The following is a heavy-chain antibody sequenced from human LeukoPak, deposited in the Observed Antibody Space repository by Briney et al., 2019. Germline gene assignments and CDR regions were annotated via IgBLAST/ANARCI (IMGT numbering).Heavy chain of an antibody. CDR3: ARDLIGSYSALDAFDI. V-gene: IGHV4-59*12. D-gene: IGHD1-26*01. Sequence: NASETLSLTCTVSGGSISSYYWSWIRQPPGKGLEWIGYIYYSGSTNYNPSLKSRVTISVDTSKNQFSLKLSSVTAADTAVYYCARDLIGSYSALDAFDIWGQGTMVTVSS. CDR2: IYYSGST. CDR1: GGSISSYY. J-gene: IGHJ3*02.